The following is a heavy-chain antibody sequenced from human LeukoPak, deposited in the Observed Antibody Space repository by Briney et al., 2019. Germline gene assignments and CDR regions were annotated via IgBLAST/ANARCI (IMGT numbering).Heavy chain of an antibody. Sequence: SETLSLTCTVSGGSISSSNYYWGWIRQPPGKGLEWIGSIYYNGITYYSPSLKSRVTISVDTSKNQFSLKLSSVTAADTAVYYCAVANSSGWYEIDYWGQGTLVTVSS. CDR2: IYYNGIT. D-gene: IGHD6-19*01. V-gene: IGHV4-39*07. CDR1: GGSISSSNYY. J-gene: IGHJ4*02. CDR3: AVANSSGWYEIDY.